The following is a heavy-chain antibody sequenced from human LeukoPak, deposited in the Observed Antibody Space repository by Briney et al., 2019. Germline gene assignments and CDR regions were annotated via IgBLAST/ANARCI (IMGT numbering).Heavy chain of an antibody. Sequence: SETLSLTCTVSGDSISSGNYYWTSIRQPAGKGLEWIGRIYTSGSTNYNPSLKSRVTISVETSKNEFSLKLRSVTAADTAVYYCARGGLTAVALYWGQGTLVTVSS. CDR3: ARGGLTAVALY. V-gene: IGHV4-61*02. CDR1: GDSISSGNYY. J-gene: IGHJ4*02. CDR2: IYTSGST. D-gene: IGHD6-13*01.